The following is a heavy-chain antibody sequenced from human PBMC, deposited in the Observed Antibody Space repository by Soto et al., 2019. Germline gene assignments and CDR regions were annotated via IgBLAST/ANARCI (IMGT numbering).Heavy chain of an antibody. CDR2: IYYSGST. V-gene: IGHV4-39*01. CDR1: GGSISSSSYY. D-gene: IGHD3-10*01. J-gene: IGHJ6*02. CDR3: XRRQRGPYYYYYYGMDV. Sequence: PSETLSLTCTVSGGSISSSSYYWGWIRQPPGKGLEWIGSIYYSGSTYYNPSLKSRVTISVDTSKNQFSLKLSSVTAADTAVYYCXRRQRGPYYYYYYGMDVWGQGTTVTVSS.